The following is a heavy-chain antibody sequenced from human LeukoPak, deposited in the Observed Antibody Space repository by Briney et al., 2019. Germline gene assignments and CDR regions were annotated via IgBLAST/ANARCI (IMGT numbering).Heavy chain of an antibody. CDR3: ARDPSYDQGLDY. CDR1: GDSVSSNTAA. J-gene: IGHJ4*02. CDR2: TYYRSKYFY. Sequence: SQTLSLTCAISGDSVSSNTAAWYWIRQSPSRGLEWLGRTYYRSKYFYEYAVSVRSRIIINVDTSKNQFSLQLSSVTPEDTAVYYCARDPSYDQGLDYWGQGTLVTASS. D-gene: IGHD3-3*01. V-gene: IGHV6-1*01.